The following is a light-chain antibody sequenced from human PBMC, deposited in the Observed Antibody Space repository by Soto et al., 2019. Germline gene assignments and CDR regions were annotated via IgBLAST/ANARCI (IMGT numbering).Light chain of an antibody. CDR2: GAS. J-gene: IGKJ3*01. CDR3: QQYGSSPFT. CDR1: KRVSSGN. Sequence: EIGLTQSPATLSLSPGERAPLPSRPSKRVSSGNLAWYQQKPGQAPRLLIYGASSRATGIPDRFSGSGSGTDFTLTISRLEPEDFAVYYCQQYGSSPFTFGPGTKVDIK. V-gene: IGKV3-20*01.